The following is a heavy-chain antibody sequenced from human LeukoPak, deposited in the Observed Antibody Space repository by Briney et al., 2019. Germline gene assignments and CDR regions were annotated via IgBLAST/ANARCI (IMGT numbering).Heavy chain of an antibody. CDR3: ARGGDLDV. Sequence: GGSLRLSCAASGFTFSSYWMSWVRQAPGKGLEWVANIKQDGSEKYYVDSVKGRFTISRDNAKNSLYLQMSNLRAEDTAVYFCARGGDLDVWGQGATVTVSS. D-gene: IGHD2-21*01. J-gene: IGHJ6*02. V-gene: IGHV3-7*03. CDR2: IKQDGSEK. CDR1: GFTFSSYW.